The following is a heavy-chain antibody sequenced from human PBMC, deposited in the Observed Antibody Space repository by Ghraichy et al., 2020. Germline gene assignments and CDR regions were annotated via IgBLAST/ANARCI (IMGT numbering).Heavy chain of an antibody. D-gene: IGHD5-18*01. Sequence: SETLSLTCTVSGGSISSYYWSWIRQPPGKGLEWIGYIYYSGSTNYNPSLKSRVTISVDTSKNQFSLKLSSVTAADTAVYYCAREHSGYSYGFYDAFDIWGQGTMVTVSS. J-gene: IGHJ3*02. CDR3: AREHSGYSYGFYDAFDI. V-gene: IGHV4-59*01. CDR1: GGSISSYY. CDR2: IYYSGST.